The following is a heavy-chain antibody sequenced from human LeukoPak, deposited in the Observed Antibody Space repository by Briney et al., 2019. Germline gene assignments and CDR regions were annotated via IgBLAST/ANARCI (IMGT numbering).Heavy chain of an antibody. CDR3: ARVSFCSSTTCPYYYYGMDV. D-gene: IGHD2-2*01. V-gene: IGHV3-48*01. CDR1: GFTFSSYS. CDR2: ISSSSRTI. Sequence: GGSLRLSCAASGFTFSSYSMNWVRQAPGKGLEWVSYISSSSRTIYYADSVKGRFTISRDNAKNSLYLQMDSLRAEDTAVYYCARVSFCSSTTCPYYYYGMDVWGQGTTVTVSS. J-gene: IGHJ6*02.